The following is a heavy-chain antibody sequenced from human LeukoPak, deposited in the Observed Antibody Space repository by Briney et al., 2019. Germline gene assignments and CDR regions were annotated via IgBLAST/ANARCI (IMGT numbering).Heavy chain of an antibody. CDR2: IYYSGST. J-gene: IGHJ4*02. D-gene: IGHD5-12*01. Sequence: PSETLSLTCTVSGGSISSYYWSWIRQPPGKGLEWIGYIYYSGSTNYNPSLKSRVTISVDTSKNQFSLKLSSVTAADTAAYYCASYSGYDKTFDYWGQGTLVTVSS. CDR1: GGSISSYY. V-gene: IGHV4-59*01. CDR3: ASYSGYDKTFDY.